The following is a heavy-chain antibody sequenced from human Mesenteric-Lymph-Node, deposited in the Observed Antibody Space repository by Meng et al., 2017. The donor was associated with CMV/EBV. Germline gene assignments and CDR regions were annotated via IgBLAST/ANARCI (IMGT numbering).Heavy chain of an antibody. CDR1: GYTFTNDN. CDR3: GRGNFVPHN. CDR2: MNPNSGNT. V-gene: IGHV1-8*03. Sequence: KVSCKASGYTFTNDNITWVRQASGQGIEWMGWMNPNSGNTDYAQRFQGRVTFTRNTSINTAYMEMSSLRSEDTAVYYCGRGNFVPHNWGQGTLVTVSS. J-gene: IGHJ4*02. D-gene: IGHD3-16*02.